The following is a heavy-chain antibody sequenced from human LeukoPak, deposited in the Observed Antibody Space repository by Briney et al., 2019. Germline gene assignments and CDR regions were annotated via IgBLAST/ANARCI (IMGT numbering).Heavy chain of an antibody. CDR2: ISYDGSNK. J-gene: IGHJ5*02. Sequence: PGGSLRLSCAASRFTFSSYWMHWVRQAPGKGLEWVAVISYDGSNKYYADSVKGRFTISRDNSKNTLYLQMNSLRAEDTAVYYCARGFKGGVNMTTEPPRTWGQGALVTVSS. V-gene: IGHV3-30-3*01. CDR3: ARGFKGGVNMTTEPPRT. D-gene: IGHD4-17*01. CDR1: RFTFSSYW.